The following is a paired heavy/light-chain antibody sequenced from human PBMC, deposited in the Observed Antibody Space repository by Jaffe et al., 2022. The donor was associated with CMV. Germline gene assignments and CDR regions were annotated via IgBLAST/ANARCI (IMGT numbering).Light chain of an antibody. J-gene: IGLJ1*01. CDR2: RNN. Sequence: QSVLTQPPSASGTPGQRVTISCSGSSSNIGSNYVYWYQQLPGTAPKLLIYRNNQRPSGVPDRFSGSKSGTSASLAISGLRSEDEADYYCAAWDDSLSGPHYVFGTGTKVTVL. V-gene: IGLV1-47*01. CDR1: SSNIGSNY. CDR3: AAWDDSLSGPHYV.
Heavy chain of an antibody. CDR2: IYPGDSDT. CDR3: ARHEGCSSTSCYGAPSGWFDP. Sequence: EVQLVQSGAEVKKPGESLKISCKGSGYSFTSYWIGWVRQMPGKGLEWMGIIYPGDSDTRYSPSFQGQVTISADKSISTAYLQWSSLKASDTAMYYCARHEGCSSTSCYGAPSGWFDPWGQGTLVTVSS. CDR1: GYSFTSYW. D-gene: IGHD2-2*01. J-gene: IGHJ5*02. V-gene: IGHV5-51*01.